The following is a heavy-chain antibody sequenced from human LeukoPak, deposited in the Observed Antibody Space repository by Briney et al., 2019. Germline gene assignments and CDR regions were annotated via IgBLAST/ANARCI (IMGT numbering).Heavy chain of an antibody. CDR2: IWYDGSNK. Sequence: GRSLRLSCAASGFTFSSYGMHWVGQAPGKGLEWVAVIWYDGSNKYYADSVKGRFTISRDNSKNTLYLQMNSLRAEDTAVYYCARDKPNPAFDPWGQGTLVTVPS. J-gene: IGHJ5*02. CDR1: GFTFSSYG. CDR3: ARDKPNPAFDP. V-gene: IGHV3-33*01.